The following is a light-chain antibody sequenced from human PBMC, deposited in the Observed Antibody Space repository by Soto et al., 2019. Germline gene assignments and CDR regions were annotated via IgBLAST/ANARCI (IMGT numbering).Light chain of an antibody. J-gene: IGKJ4*01. V-gene: IGKV3-20*01. CDR3: QQYGISLT. CDR2: GAS. Sequence: EIVMTQSPSTLSVSPGERATLTCRATQSILRNFAWYQHKPGQPPRLLIYGASGRATGIPVRVSGSGSGTDLTLTISRLEPEDFAVCYCQQYGISLTFGGGTKVDIK. CDR1: QSILRN.